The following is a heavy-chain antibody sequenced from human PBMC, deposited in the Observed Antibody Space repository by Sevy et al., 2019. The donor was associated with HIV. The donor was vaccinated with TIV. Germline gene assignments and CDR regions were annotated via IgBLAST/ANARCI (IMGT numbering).Heavy chain of an antibody. CDR1: GFTFSSYG. D-gene: IGHD2-2*01. V-gene: IGHV3-30*18. J-gene: IGHJ3*02. Sequence: GGSLRLSCAASGFTFSSYGMHWVRQAPSKGLEWVAVISYDGSNKYYADSVKGRFTISRDNSKNTLYLQMNSLRAEDTAVYYCAKDEGPAAHDAFDIWGQGTMVTVSS. CDR2: ISYDGSNK. CDR3: AKDEGPAAHDAFDI.